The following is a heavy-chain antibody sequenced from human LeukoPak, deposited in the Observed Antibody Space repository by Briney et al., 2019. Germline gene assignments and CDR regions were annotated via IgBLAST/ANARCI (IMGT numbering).Heavy chain of an antibody. V-gene: IGHV3-7*01. CDR2: IKKDGSEK. D-gene: IGHD6-19*01. CDR3: AREGGSGWYSGWFDP. Sequence: GGSLRLSCAASGFTFSTYWMSWVRQAPGKGLEWVANIKKDGSEKKYVDSVKGRFTISRDNAKNTLYLQMNSLRAEDTAVYYCAREGGSGWYSGWFDPWGQGTLVTVSS. CDR1: GFTFSTYW. J-gene: IGHJ5*02.